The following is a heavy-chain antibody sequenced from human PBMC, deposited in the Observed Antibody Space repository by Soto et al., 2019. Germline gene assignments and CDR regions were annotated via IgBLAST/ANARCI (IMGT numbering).Heavy chain of an antibody. CDR1: GGSISSGGYY. CDR2: TYSGGRT. CDR3: ARRKRTYSLGSGGWFDP. V-gene: IGHV4-39*01. Sequence: PSETLSLTCTVSGGSISSGGYYWSWIRQHPGKGLEWIGYTYSGGRTYYNPSLKSRVTISVDTSKNQFSLKLRSVTGADTAVYYCARRKRTYSLGSGGWFDPWGQGTLVTVSS. D-gene: IGHD3-10*01. J-gene: IGHJ5*02.